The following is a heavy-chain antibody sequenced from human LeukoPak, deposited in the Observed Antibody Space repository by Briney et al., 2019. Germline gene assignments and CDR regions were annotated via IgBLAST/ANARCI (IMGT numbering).Heavy chain of an antibody. D-gene: IGHD6-13*01. J-gene: IGHJ4*02. CDR1: GYTFTSYD. V-gene: IGHV1-46*01. Sequence: VASVKVSCKASGYTFTSYDINWVRQATGQGLEWMGIINPSGGSTTYAQKLQGRVTMTRDTPTSTVYMELSSLRSEDTAVYYCARRAAAGPLLDNWGQGTLVTVSS. CDR3: ARRAAAGPLLDN. CDR2: INPSGGST.